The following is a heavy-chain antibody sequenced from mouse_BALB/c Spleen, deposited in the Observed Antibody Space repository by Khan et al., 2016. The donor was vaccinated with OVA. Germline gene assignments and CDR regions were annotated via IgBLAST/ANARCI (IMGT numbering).Heavy chain of an antibody. D-gene: IGHD2-10*02. Sequence: EVQLQESGPGLVKPSQSLSLTCTVTGYSITSDYAWNWIRQFPGNKLEWMGYISYSGNTKYNPSLKIRISVTRDTSKNQFFLQLNSVTTEDTATYYCARMYGGDFDYWGQGTTLTVSS. V-gene: IGHV3-2*02. CDR2: ISYSGNT. CDR3: ARMYGGDFDY. CDR1: GYSITSDYA. J-gene: IGHJ2*01.